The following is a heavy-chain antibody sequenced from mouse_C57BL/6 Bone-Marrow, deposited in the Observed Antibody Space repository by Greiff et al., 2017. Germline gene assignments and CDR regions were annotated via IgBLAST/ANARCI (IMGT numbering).Heavy chain of an antibody. D-gene: IGHD1-1*01. CDR3: ASYYYGSSPLAY. Sequence: VQLQQPGAELVMPGASVKLSCKASGYTFTSYWIHWVKQRPGQGLEWIGEIDPSDSYTNYNQKFKGKSTLTVDKSSSTAYMQLSSLTSEDSAVYYCASYYYGSSPLAYWGQGTLVTVSA. J-gene: IGHJ3*01. V-gene: IGHV1-69*01. CDR1: GYTFTSYW. CDR2: IDPSDSYT.